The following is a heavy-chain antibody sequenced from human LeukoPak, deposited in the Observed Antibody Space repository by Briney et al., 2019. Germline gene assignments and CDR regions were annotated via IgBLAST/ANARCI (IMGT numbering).Heavy chain of an antibody. CDR2: IWYDGSNK. CDR3: ARDRVTYDISPPDY. CDR1: GFTFSSYG. J-gene: IGHJ4*02. V-gene: IGHV3-33*01. Sequence: PGGSLRLSCAASGFTFSSYGMHWVRQAPGKGLEWVAVIWYDGSNKYYADSVKGRFTISRDNSKNTLYLQMNSLRAEDTAVYYCARDRVTYDISPPDYWGQGTLVTVSS. D-gene: IGHD3-9*01.